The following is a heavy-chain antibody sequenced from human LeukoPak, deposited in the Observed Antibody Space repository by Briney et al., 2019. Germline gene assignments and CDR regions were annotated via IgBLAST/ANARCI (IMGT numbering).Heavy chain of an antibody. D-gene: IGHD2-15*01. CDR2: FYRGDST. V-gene: IGHV3-53*01. CDR3: AREVVSSPSYFDS. Sequence: RPGGSLRLSCAASGFTVSSSYMYWVRQAPGKGLEWVSFFYRGDSTYYAESVRGRFTISRGNSKNTLYLLMNSLIPEDTAVYYCAREVVSSPSYFDSWGQGTLVTVSS. CDR1: GFTVSSSY. J-gene: IGHJ4*02.